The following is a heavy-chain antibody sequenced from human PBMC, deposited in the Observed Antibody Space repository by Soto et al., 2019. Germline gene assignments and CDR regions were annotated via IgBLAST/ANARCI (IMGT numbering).Heavy chain of an antibody. CDR2: INHSGST. V-gene: IGHV4-34*01. CDR1: GGSFSGYY. CDR3: ALTGRWLTYAFDI. D-gene: IGHD3-10*01. Sequence: SETLSLTCAVYGGSFSGYYWSWIRQPPGKGLEWIGEINHSGSTNYNPSLKSRVTISVDTSKNQFSLKLSSVTAADTAVYYCALTGRWLTYAFDIWGQGTMVTVS. J-gene: IGHJ3*02.